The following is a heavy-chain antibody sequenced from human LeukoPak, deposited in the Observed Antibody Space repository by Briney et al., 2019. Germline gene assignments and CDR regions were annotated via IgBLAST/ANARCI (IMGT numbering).Heavy chain of an antibody. CDR2: ITSSGTYI. Sequence: PGGSLRLSCAASGFDFNNYNMNWVRQAPGKGLEWVSSITSSGTYIYYADSVKGRFTISRDNAKNSLYLQMNSLRAEDTAVYYCARDYYPYFFGSGSPKWFDPWGQGTLVAVSS. CDR3: ARDYYPYFFGSGSPKWFDP. D-gene: IGHD3-10*01. V-gene: IGHV3-21*01. J-gene: IGHJ5*02. CDR1: GFDFNNYN.